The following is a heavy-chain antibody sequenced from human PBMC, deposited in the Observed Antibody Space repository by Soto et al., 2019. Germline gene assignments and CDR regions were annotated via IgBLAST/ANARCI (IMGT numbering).Heavy chain of an antibody. D-gene: IGHD3-22*01. V-gene: IGHV4-31*03. CDR3: ARSNSYDRSGYYISEIEY. CDR1: VGSISSGGYY. CDR2: IYYSGST. J-gene: IGHJ4*01. Sequence: ALSLTCTFSVGSISSGGYYWSWIRQHPWKGLEWIGYIYYSGSTYYNPALKRRVTISVDTSKNQFSLKLRSVTAADTAVYYCARSNSYDRSGYYISEIEYWGHVTLGTVS.